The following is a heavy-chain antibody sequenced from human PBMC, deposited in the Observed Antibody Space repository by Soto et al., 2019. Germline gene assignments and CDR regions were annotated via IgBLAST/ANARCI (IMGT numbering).Heavy chain of an antibody. CDR3: ARDRGSAAAGINWFDP. J-gene: IGHJ5*02. CDR2: IYYSGST. Sequence: TLCLTCTVSGGSISRIIYYWSWIRQHPGKGLEWIGYIYYSGSTYYNPSLKSRVTISVDTSKNQFSLKLSSVTAADTAVYYCARDRGSAAAGINWFDPWGQGTLVTVSS. D-gene: IGHD6-13*01. V-gene: IGHV4-31*03. CDR1: GGSISRIIYY.